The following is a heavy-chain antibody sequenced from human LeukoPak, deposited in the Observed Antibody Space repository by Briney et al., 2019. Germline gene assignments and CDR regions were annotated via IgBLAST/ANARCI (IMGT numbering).Heavy chain of an antibody. CDR1: GFTFYDYA. V-gene: IGHV3-9*01. D-gene: IGHD2-2*01. Sequence: GGSLRLSCAASGFTFYDYAMHWVRQAPGKGVEWVSGISWNSGSIGYADSVKGRFTISRENAKNSLYLQMNSLRAEDTAVYYCAMGCGSASCPYYFDYWGRGTVVTVSS. CDR2: ISWNSGSI. J-gene: IGHJ4*02. CDR3: AMGCGSASCPYYFDY.